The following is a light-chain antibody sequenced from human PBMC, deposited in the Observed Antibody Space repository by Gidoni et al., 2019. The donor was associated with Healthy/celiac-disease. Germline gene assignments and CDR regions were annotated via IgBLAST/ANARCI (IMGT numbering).Light chain of an antibody. Sequence: EIVMTQSPATLSVYPGERATLSCRASQSVSSNLAWYQQKPGQAPRLLSYGASTRATGIPARFSGSVSGTEFTLTISSLQSEDFAVYYCQQYNNWPPITFGQGTRLEIK. CDR2: GAS. V-gene: IGKV3-15*01. J-gene: IGKJ5*01. CDR3: QQYNNWPPIT. CDR1: QSVSSN.